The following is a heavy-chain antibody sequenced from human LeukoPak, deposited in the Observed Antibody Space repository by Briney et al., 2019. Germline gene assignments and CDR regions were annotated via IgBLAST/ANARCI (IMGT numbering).Heavy chain of an antibody. Sequence: TGGSLRLSCAASGFTFSSYGMHWVRQAPGKGLEWVAVISYDGSNKYYADSVKGRFTISRDNSKNTLYLQMNSLRAEDTAVYYCAKGPGAMVRGVLDYWGQGTLVTVSS. CDR1: GFTFSSYG. V-gene: IGHV3-30*18. CDR3: AKGPGAMVRGVLDY. J-gene: IGHJ4*02. CDR2: ISYDGSNK. D-gene: IGHD3-10*01.